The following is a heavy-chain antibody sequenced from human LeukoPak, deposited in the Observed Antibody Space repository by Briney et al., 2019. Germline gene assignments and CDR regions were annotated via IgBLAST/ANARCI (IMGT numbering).Heavy chain of an antibody. D-gene: IGHD5-24*01. CDR2: IHYSGST. Sequence: SETLSLTCTVSGGSVDTYYWSWIRQPPGKGLEWIGYIHYSGSTNHNPSLKRRVSISVDTSKNLFSLKLNSVTAADTAVYYCARDIGDDYTNWFDPWGQGTLVTVSS. CDR3: ARDIGDDYTNWFDP. J-gene: IGHJ5*02. V-gene: IGHV4-59*02. CDR1: GGSVDTYY.